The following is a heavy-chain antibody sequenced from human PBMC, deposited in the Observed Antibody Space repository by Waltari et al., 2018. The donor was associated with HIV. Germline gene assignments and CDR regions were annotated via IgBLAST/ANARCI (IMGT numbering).Heavy chain of an antibody. J-gene: IGHJ3*02. D-gene: IGHD3-3*01. CDR2: IYYSGST. V-gene: IGHV4-59*08. CDR3: ARRNSITIFGVVTEPHAFDI. CDR1: GGSISSYY. Sequence: QVQLQESGPGLVKPSETLSLTCTVSGGSISSYYWLWIRQPPGTGMEWIGYIYYSGSTNYNPSLKSRVTISVDTSKNQFSLKLSSVTAADTAVYYCARRNSITIFGVVTEPHAFDIWGQGTMVTVSS.